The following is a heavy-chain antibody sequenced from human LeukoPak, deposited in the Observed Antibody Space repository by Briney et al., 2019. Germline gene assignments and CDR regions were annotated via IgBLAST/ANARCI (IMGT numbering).Heavy chain of an antibody. CDR1: GYTFTSYG. J-gene: IGHJ4*02. D-gene: IGHD6-19*01. CDR3: ARDRGIAVAGEFDY. V-gene: IGHV1-18*01. Sequence: ASVKLSCKASGYTFTSYGISWVRQAPGQGLEWMGWISAYNGNTNYAQKLQGRVTMTTDTSTSTAYMELRSLRSDDTAVYYCARDRGIAVAGEFDYWGQGTLVTVSS. CDR2: ISAYNGNT.